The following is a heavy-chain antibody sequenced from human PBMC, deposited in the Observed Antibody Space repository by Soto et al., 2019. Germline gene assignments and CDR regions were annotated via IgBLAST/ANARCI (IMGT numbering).Heavy chain of an antibody. CDR2: IPNNGSP. V-gene: IGHV4-61*01. CDR3: ASIGWGGES. CDR1: GGSVRTGSYH. Sequence: SETLSLTCSFSGGSVRTGSYHCSWIRQPPGKGLEWIGFIPNNGSPDYNPSLKSRVVVSIDRSKNQFSLKVNSVTAADTAVYFCASIGWGGESWGQGTLVIVS. D-gene: IGHD7-27*01. J-gene: IGHJ5*02.